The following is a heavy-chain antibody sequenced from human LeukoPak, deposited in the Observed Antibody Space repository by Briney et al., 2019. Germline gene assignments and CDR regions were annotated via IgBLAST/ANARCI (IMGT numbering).Heavy chain of an antibody. J-gene: IGHJ4*02. CDR2: ISYSGST. CDR3: ARDPMKRRFDY. D-gene: IGHD3-22*01. Sequence: PSETLSLTCTVSGGSISSYYWSWIRQPPGKGLEWIGYISYSGSTDYNPSLKSRVTISVDTSKNQFSLNLNSVTAADTAVYYCARDPMKRRFDYWGQGTLVTVSS. V-gene: IGHV4-59*01. CDR1: GGSISSYY.